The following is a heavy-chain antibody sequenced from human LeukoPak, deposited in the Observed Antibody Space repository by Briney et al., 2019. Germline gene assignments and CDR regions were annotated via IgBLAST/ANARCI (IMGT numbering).Heavy chain of an antibody. CDR1: GGSFSGYY. J-gene: IGHJ4*02. V-gene: IGHV4-34*01. D-gene: IGHD3-22*01. CDR2: INHSGST. Sequence: PSETLSLTCAVYGGSFSGYYWSWIRQPPGKGLEWIGEINHSGSTNYNPSLKSRVTISVDTSKNQFSLKLSSVTAADTAVYYCARDGGYHYDLYYFDYWGQGTLVTVSS. CDR3: ARDGGYHYDLYYFDY.